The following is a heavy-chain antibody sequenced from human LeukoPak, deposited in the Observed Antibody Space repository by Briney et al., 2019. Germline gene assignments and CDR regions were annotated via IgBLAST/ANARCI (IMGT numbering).Heavy chain of an antibody. J-gene: IGHJ3*02. V-gene: IGHV3-30*02. CDR1: GFTFSNYG. D-gene: IGHD3-22*01. Sequence: GGSLRLSWAAPGFTFSNYGMHGVRQAPAKGRGGGAFIGYDGGNKYYADSVKGRFTISRDNSKNTLYLQMNSLRVEDTAVYYCAKEKTYYDSSGHPQGAFDIWGQGTMVTVSS. CDR3: AKEKTYYDSSGHPQGAFDI. CDR2: IGYDGGNK.